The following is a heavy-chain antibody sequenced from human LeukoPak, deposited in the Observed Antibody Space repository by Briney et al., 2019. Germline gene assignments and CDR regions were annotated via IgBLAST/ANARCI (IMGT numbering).Heavy chain of an antibody. CDR1: GFTFSSYA. CDR3: ARVFPGQSVHYFDY. V-gene: IGHV3-30-3*01. CDR2: ISYDGSNK. D-gene: IGHD2-21*01. J-gene: IGHJ4*02. Sequence: GSRSLSCAASGFTFSSYAMHWVSQAPGKGLEWVAVISYDGSNKYYADSVKGRFTISRDNSKNTLYLQMNSLRAEDTAVYYCARVFPGQSVHYFDYWGQ.